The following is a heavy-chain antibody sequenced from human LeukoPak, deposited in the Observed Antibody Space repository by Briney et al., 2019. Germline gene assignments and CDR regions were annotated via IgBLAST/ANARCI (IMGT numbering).Heavy chain of an antibody. CDR2: IYYSDST. CDR3: ARVFGGGRGGWFDS. V-gene: IGHV4-59*07. J-gene: IGHJ5*01. D-gene: IGHD3-16*01. CDR1: GAHMRGYY. Sequence: SDTLSLPCTLSGAHMRGYYWTWIQQPPGKGLEWIGYIYYSDSTNYNPSLTSRVTISVHPSNNQFSLNLSSVTAADTAVYYCARVFGGGRGGWFDSWGQGTLVAVSS.